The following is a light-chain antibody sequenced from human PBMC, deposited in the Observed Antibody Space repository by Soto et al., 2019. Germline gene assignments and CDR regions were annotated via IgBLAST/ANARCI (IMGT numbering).Light chain of an antibody. CDR2: AAS. V-gene: IGKV1-12*01. CDR3: QQANSFPWT. Sequence: DIQMTQSPSTVSAYVGDSVTITCRASQSITTWLAWYQQRPGKAPKLLIYAASSLQSGVPSRFSGSASGTDFTLTISSLQPEDFATYYCQQANSFPWTFGQGTKVDIK. CDR1: QSITTW. J-gene: IGKJ1*01.